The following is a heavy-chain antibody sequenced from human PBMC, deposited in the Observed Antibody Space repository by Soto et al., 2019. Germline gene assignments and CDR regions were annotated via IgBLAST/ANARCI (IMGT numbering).Heavy chain of an antibody. CDR1: GGSVSSGSYY. J-gene: IGHJ4*02. CDR3: ARDEVIGYYFDY. V-gene: IGHV4-61*01. Sequence: SETLSLTCTVSGGSVSSGSYYWSWIRQPPGKGLEWIGYIYYSGSTNYNPSLKSRVTISVDTSKNQFSLKLSSVTAADTAVYYCARDEVIGYYFDYWGQGTLVTVSS. CDR2: IYYSGST.